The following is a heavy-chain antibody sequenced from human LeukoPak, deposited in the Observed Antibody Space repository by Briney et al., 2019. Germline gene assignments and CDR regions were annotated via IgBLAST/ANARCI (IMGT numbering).Heavy chain of an antibody. D-gene: IGHD1-26*01. CDR1: GFTFDDYA. V-gene: IGHV3-9*01. J-gene: IGHJ4*02. CDR3: AKDQSYSGSYLDY. Sequence: GRSLRLSCAASGFTFDDYAMHCVRQAPGKGLEWVSGISWNSGSIGYADSVKGRFTISRDNAKNSLYLQMNSLRAEDTALYYCAKDQSYSGSYLDYWGQGTLVTVSS. CDR2: ISWNSGSI.